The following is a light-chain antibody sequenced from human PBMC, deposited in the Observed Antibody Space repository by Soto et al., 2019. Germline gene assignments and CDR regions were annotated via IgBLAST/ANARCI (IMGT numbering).Light chain of an antibody. J-gene: IGKJ1*01. Sequence: DIQRTQSPSSLSASVGYTVIITCRARHSIRRYLNWYQKKPGKAPKLLIYDASSLESGVPSRFSGSRSGTEFTLTISSLQPDDFATYYCQQKQTFGQGTKVDIK. V-gene: IGKV1-39*01. CDR2: DAS. CDR1: HSIRRY. CDR3: QQKQT.